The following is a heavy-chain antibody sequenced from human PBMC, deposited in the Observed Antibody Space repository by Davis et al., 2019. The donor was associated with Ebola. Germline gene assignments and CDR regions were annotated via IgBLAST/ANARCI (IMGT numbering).Heavy chain of an antibody. Sequence: AASVKVSCKASGYTFTSYAMHWVRQAPGQRLEWMGWINAGNGNTKYSQKFQGRVTITRDTSASTAYMELSSLRSEDTAVYYCARGSWYYDSLYYFDYWGQGTLVTVSS. CDR3: ARGSWYYDSLYYFDY. CDR1: GYTFTSYA. CDR2: INAGNGNT. D-gene: IGHD3-22*01. J-gene: IGHJ4*02. V-gene: IGHV1-3*01.